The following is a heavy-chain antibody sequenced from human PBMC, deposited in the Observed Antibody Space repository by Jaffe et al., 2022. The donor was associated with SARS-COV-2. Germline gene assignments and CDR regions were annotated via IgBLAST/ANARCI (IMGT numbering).Heavy chain of an antibody. CDR2: IYTSGST. CDR3: ARDERSSSSGDYFDY. CDR1: GGSISSYY. Sequence: QVQLQESGPGLVKPSETLSLTCTVSGGSISSYYWSWIRQPAGKGLEWIGRIYTSGSTNYNPSLKSRVTMSVDTSKNQFSLKLSSVTAADTAVYYCARDERSSSSGDYFDYWGQGTLVTVSS. D-gene: IGHD6-6*01. J-gene: IGHJ4*02. V-gene: IGHV4-4*07.